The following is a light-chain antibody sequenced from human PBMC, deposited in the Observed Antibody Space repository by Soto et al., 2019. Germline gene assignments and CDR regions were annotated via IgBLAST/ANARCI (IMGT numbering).Light chain of an antibody. Sequence: EIGMTQSPATLSVSPGERATLSCRASQSVSSNLAWYQQKPGQAPRLRIYGASTRATGIPARFSGSGSGTEFTLTISSLQSEDFAVYYCQHYNNWPPFTFCPGTKVDIK. V-gene: IGKV3-15*01. CDR2: GAS. J-gene: IGKJ3*01. CDR3: QHYNNWPPFT. CDR1: QSVSSN.